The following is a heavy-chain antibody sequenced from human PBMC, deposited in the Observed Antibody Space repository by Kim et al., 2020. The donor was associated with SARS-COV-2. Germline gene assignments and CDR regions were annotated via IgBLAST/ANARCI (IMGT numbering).Heavy chain of an antibody. CDR3: ARDPWDY. CDR2: GDST. Sequence: GDSTNSARKYQGRVTMTRDTSTSTVYMEMSSLRSEDTAVYYCARDPWDYWGQGTLVTVCS. V-gene: IGHV1-46*01. J-gene: IGHJ4*02.